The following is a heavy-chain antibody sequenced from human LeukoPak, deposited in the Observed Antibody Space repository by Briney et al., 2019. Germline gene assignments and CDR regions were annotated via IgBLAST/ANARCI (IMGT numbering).Heavy chain of an antibody. Sequence: PGGSLRLSCAASGFTFSDYYVSWIRQAPGKGLEWVSYISSSSSYTNYADSAKGRFTISRDNAKNSLYLQLNSLRAEDTAVYYCARDSGRRDSSSWYGSDYWGQGTLVTVTS. CDR3: ARDSGRRDSSSWYGSDY. CDR2: ISSSSSYT. D-gene: IGHD6-13*01. J-gene: IGHJ4*02. V-gene: IGHV3-11*05. CDR1: GFTFSDYY.